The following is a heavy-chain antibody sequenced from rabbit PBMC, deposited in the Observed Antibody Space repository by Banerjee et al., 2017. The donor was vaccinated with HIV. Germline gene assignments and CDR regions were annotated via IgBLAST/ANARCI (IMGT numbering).Heavy chain of an antibody. D-gene: IGHD1-1*01. V-gene: IGHV1S45*01. Sequence: QEQLEESGGDLVKPGGSLTLTCTASGFSFSSYHYMCWVRQAPGKGLEWIALIDVGSTGSTYYANWAKGRFTISKTSSTTVTLQMTSLTAADTATYFCARDLAAVIGWNFNFWGQGTLVTVS. J-gene: IGHJ3*01. CDR2: IDVGSTGST. CDR3: ARDLAAVIGWNFNF. CDR1: GFSFSSYHY.